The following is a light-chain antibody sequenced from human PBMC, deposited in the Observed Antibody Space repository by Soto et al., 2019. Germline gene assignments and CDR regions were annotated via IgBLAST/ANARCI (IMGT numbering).Light chain of an antibody. J-gene: IGKJ3*01. CDR1: QSVSSSY. CDR2: GAS. Sequence: EIVLTQSPGTLSLSPGERATFSCRASQSVSSSYLAWYQQKPGQAPRLLIYGASSRATGIPDRFSGSGSGTDFTLTISRLEPEEFAVYYCQQYGSPGTFGHGTKVDIK. V-gene: IGKV3-20*01. CDR3: QQYGSPGT.